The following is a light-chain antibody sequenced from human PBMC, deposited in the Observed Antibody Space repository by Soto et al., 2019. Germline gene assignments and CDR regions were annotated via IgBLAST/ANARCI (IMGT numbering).Light chain of an antibody. CDR1: QSVSSRY. Sequence: EIVLTQSPGTLSLSPGESATPSCRASQSVSSRYLAWYQQKPGQAPRLLIYGASSRATGIPDRFSGSGSGTDFTLTISRLEPEDFAVYYCQQYGSSLGVTFGGGTKVDIK. CDR3: QQYGSSLGVT. J-gene: IGKJ4*01. CDR2: GAS. V-gene: IGKV3-20*01.